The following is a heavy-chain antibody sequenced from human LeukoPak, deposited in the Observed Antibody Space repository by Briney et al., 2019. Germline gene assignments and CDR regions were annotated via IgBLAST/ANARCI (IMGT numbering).Heavy chain of an antibody. Sequence: SETLSLTCTVSGGSISSSSYYWGWIRQPPGTGLEWIGSIYYSGSTYYNPSLKSRVTISVDTSKNQFSLKLSSVTAADTAVYYCAGTSGSRNWFDPWGQGTLVTVSS. CDR2: IYYSGST. J-gene: IGHJ5*02. V-gene: IGHV4-39*01. D-gene: IGHD1-26*01. CDR3: AGTSGSRNWFDP. CDR1: GGSISSSSYY.